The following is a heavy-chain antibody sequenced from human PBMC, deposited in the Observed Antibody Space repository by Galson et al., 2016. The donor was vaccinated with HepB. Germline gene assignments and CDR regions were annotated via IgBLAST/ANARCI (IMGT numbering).Heavy chain of an antibody. Sequence: SLRLSCAASGFTLSGYIMNWVRQAPGKGLEWVSSVSSRSTDIYYADSVKGRFTISRDNAKNSGFLQMNSLTAEDTAVYYCVRDLGYGATNHWGQGTLVTVSS. V-gene: IGHV3-21*01. J-gene: IGHJ5*02. D-gene: IGHD1-26*01. CDR3: VRDLGYGATNH. CDR1: GFTLSGYI. CDR2: VSSRSTDI.